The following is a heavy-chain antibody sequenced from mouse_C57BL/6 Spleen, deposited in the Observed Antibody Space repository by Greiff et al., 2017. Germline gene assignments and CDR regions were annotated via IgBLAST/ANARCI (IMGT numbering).Heavy chain of an antibody. CDR3: ARKTAQVYYLDY. CDR2: IYPGGGYT. CDR1: GYTFTNYW. V-gene: IGHV1-63*01. J-gene: IGHJ2*01. D-gene: IGHD3-2*02. Sequence: VQLRQSGAELVRPGTSVKMSCKASGYTFTNYWIGWAKQRPGHGLEWIGDIYPGGGYTNYNEKFKGKATLTADKSSSTAYMQFSSLTTKDSAIYYCARKTAQVYYLDYWGQGTTLTVSS.